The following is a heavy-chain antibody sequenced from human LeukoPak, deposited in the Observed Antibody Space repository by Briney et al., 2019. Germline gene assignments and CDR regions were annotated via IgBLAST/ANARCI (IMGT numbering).Heavy chain of an antibody. CDR3: AKRYCSSTSRSFFDF. V-gene: IGHV3-23*01. CDR2: ISGSGGST. D-gene: IGHD2-2*01. CDR1: GFTFSSYW. Sequence: GGSLRLSCAASGFTFSSYWMSWVRQAPGKGLEWVSAISGSGGSTYYADSVKGRFTISRDNSKNTLHVQMNSLRAEDTAVYYCAKRYCSSTSRSFFDFWGQGTLVTVSS. J-gene: IGHJ4*02.